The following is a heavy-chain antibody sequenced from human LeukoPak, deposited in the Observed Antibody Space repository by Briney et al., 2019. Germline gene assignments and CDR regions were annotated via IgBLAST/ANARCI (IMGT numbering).Heavy chain of an antibody. V-gene: IGHV1-8*01. Sequence: ASVKVSCKASGYTFTSYDINWVRQATGQGLEWMGWMNPNSGNTGYAQKFQGRVTMTRNTSISTAYMELSSRRSEDTAVYYCAKEQRGYTGYAVGSWFDPWGQGTLVTVSS. D-gene: IGHD5-12*01. J-gene: IGHJ5*02. CDR3: AKEQRGYTGYAVGSWFDP. CDR1: GYTFTSYD. CDR2: MNPNSGNT.